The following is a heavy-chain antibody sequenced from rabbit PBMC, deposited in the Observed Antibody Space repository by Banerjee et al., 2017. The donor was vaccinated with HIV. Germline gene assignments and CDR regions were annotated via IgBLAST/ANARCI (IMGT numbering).Heavy chain of an antibody. CDR3: ARDVDTIYFRFSL. CDR1: GFDLSSYYY. CDR2: IYITGGST. Sequence: QEQLVESGGGLVKPEGSLKLTCTASGFDLSSYYYMCWVRQAPGKGLEWIACIYITGGSTYYASWAKGRFTISETSSTTVTLQMTSLTAADTATYFCARDVDTIYFRFSLWGPGTLVTVS. V-gene: IGHV1S45*01. J-gene: IGHJ6*01. D-gene: IGHD1-1*01.